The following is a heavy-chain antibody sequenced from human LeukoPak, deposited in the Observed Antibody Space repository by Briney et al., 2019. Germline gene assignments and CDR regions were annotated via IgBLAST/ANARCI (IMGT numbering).Heavy chain of an antibody. D-gene: IGHD5-24*01. V-gene: IGHV3-30*01. CDR3: ARVEMATISPTYYFDY. Sequence: PGGPLRLSCAASGFTFSSYAMHWVRQAPGKGLEWVAVISYDGSNKDYADSVKGRFTISRDNSKNTLYLQMNSLRAEDTAVYYCARVEMATISPTYYFDYWGQGTLVTVSS. CDR1: GFTFSSYA. J-gene: IGHJ4*02. CDR2: ISYDGSNK.